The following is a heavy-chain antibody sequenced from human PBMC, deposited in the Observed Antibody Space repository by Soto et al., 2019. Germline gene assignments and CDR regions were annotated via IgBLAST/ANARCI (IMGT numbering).Heavy chain of an antibody. D-gene: IGHD3-10*01. Sequence: SETLSLTCAVYGGSFSGYYWSWIRQPPGKGLEWIGEINHSGSTNYNPSLKSRVTISVDTSKNQFSLKLSSVTAADTAVYYCARGEKISGSGSYYLAVPSAGFDYWGQGTLVTVSS. CDR3: ARGEKISGSGSYYLAVPSAGFDY. V-gene: IGHV4-34*01. J-gene: IGHJ4*02. CDR2: INHSGST. CDR1: GGSFSGYY.